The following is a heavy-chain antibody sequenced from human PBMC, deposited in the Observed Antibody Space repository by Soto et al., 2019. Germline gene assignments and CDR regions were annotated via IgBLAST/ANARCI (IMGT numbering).Heavy chain of an antibody. J-gene: IGHJ6*02. V-gene: IGHV1-3*01. Sequence: ASVKVSCKASGYTFTSYAMHWVRQAPGQRLEWMGWINAGNGNTKYSQKFQGRVAITRDTSASTAYMELSSLRSEDTAVYYCARDPSYYGMDVWGQGTTVTVSS. CDR1: GYTFTSYA. CDR3: ARDPSYYGMDV. CDR2: INAGNGNT.